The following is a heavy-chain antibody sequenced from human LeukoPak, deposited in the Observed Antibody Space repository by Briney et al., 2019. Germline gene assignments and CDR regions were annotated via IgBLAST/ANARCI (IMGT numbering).Heavy chain of an antibody. Sequence: ASVKVSCKASGGTFSSYAISWVRQAPGQGLEWMGGTIPIFGTANYAQKFQGRVTITTDESTSTAYMELSSLRSEDTAVYYCAREGQGDCSSTSCLVNWFDPWGQGTLVTVSS. D-gene: IGHD2-2*01. V-gene: IGHV1-69*05. J-gene: IGHJ5*02. CDR3: AREGQGDCSSTSCLVNWFDP. CDR2: TIPIFGTA. CDR1: GGTFSSYA.